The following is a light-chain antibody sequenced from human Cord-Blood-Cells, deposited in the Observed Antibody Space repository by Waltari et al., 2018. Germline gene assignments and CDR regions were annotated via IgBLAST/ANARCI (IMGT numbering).Light chain of an antibody. CDR3: QSYDSSNHVV. CDR2: EDN. CDR1: SGSIASNY. V-gene: IGLV6-57*01. J-gene: IGLJ2*01. Sequence: NFMLTQPHSVSESPGKTVTISCTRSSGSIASNYVQWYQQRPGSSPTTVIYEDNQRPSWVPYRFSGSIDSSSNAASLTISGLKTEDEADYYCQSYDSSNHVVFGGGTKLTVL.